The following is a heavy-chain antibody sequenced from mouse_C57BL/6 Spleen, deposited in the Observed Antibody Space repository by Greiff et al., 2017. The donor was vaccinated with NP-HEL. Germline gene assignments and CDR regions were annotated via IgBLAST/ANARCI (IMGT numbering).Heavy chain of an antibody. Sequence: VQVVESGPGLVQPSQSLSITCTVSGFSLTSYGVHWVRQPPGKGLEWLGVIWSGGSTDYNAAFISRLSISKDNSKSQVFFNMNSLQADDTAIYYCAINWDTDAMDYWGQGTSVTVSS. J-gene: IGHJ4*01. D-gene: IGHD4-1*01. CDR1: GFSLTSYG. V-gene: IGHV2-4*01. CDR2: IWSGGST. CDR3: AINWDTDAMDY.